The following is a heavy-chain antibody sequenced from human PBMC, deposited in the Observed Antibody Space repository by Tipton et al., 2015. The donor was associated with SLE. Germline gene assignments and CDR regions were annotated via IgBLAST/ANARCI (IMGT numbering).Heavy chain of an antibody. CDR1: GGSISSASYY. V-gene: IGHV4-31*03. CDR3: ARDDCSRTSCYKGLGYFDY. J-gene: IGHJ4*02. Sequence: TLSLTCTVSGGSISSASYYWSWIRRHPGKGLEWIGYINYSGSTYYNPSLKSRVTISEDTSNNQFSLKLSSVTAADTAVYHCARDDCSRTSCYKGLGYFDYWGQGILVTVSS. CDR2: INYSGST. D-gene: IGHD2-2*02.